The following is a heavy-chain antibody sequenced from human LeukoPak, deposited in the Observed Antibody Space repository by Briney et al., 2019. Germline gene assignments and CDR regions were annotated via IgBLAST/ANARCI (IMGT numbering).Heavy chain of an antibody. J-gene: IGHJ4*02. CDR2: IYDSGTT. CDR1: GGSISNGGYY. D-gene: IGHD1-14*01. Sequence: SETLSLTCTVSGGSISNGGYYWGWIRQLPGKGLEWIGYIYDSGTTYYNPALQSRVTISVDTSDNQFSLKLRSLTAADTAVYYCARGGDRRGFDYWGQGTLVTVSS. V-gene: IGHV4-31*03. CDR3: ARGGDRRGFDY.